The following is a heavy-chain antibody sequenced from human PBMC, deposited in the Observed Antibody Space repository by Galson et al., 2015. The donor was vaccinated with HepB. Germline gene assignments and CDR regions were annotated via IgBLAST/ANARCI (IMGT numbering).Heavy chain of an antibody. CDR1: GFTFSSYG. CDR2: ISSSSSYI. J-gene: IGHJ6*02. V-gene: IGHV3-21*01. D-gene: IGHD4-23*01. CDR3: ARGASYGGNWVRCMDV. Sequence: SLRLSCAASGFTFSSYGMHWVRQAPGRGLEWVSSISSSSSYIYYADSVKGRFTISRDNAKNSLYLQMNSLRAEDTAVYYCARGASYGGNWVRCMDVWGQGTTVTVSS.